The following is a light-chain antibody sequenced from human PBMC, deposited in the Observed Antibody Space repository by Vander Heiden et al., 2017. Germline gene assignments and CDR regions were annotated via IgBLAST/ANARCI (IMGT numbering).Light chain of an antibody. J-gene: IGKJ4*01. Sequence: EIAVSQPPATLSVSPGERATLSCRASQSVSSNLAWYQQKPGQAPRLLIDGASTRATGIPARFSGSGSGTEFTLTISSLQSEDFAVYYCQQYNNWPPLTFGGGTKVEIK. CDR3: QQYNNWPPLT. CDR2: GAS. V-gene: IGKV3-15*01. CDR1: QSVSSN.